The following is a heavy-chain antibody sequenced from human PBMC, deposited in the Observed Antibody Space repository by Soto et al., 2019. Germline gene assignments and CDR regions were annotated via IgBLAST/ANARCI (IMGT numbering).Heavy chain of an antibody. CDR3: ARHGGQRTHYYYYCMDV. J-gene: IGHJ6*02. D-gene: IGHD3-16*01. V-gene: IGHV5-10-1*01. CDR1: GYSFTSYW. CDR2: IDPSDSYT. Sequence: GESLKISCKGSGYSFTSYWISWVRQMPGKGLEWMGRIDPSDSYTNYSPSFQGHVTISADKSISTAYLQWSSLKASDTAMYYCARHGGQRTHYYYYCMDVWSQGTTVTVSS.